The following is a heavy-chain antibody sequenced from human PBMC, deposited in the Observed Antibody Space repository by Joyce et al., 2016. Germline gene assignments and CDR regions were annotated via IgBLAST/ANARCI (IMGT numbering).Heavy chain of an antibody. J-gene: IGHJ3*02. V-gene: IGHV1-18*04. D-gene: IGHD3-3*01. CDR1: GYSFVSYG. CDR2: VSGYNGHT. Sequence: QGHLVQSGGEVKSLGASVRVSCKASGYSFVSYGISWVRQAPGQGLEWMGWVSGYNGHTKYRKKSKGGLAVTTDASSSTAYMELRSLRSDDTAVYCWARQEYDFWTGADPLDIWGQGTVVTVSS. CDR3: ARQEYDFWTGADPLDI.